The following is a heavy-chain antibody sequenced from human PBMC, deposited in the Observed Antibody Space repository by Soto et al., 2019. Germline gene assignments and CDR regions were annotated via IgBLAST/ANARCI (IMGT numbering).Heavy chain of an antibody. J-gene: IGHJ4*02. CDR1: GFTFSSYS. Sequence: PGGSLRLSCAASGFTFSSYSMNWVRQAPGKGLEWVSSISSSSSYIYYADSVKGRFTISRDNAKNSLYLQMNSLRDEDTAVYYCASTVDTAMAEVYYFDYWGQGTLVTVSS. V-gene: IGHV3-21*01. D-gene: IGHD5-18*01. CDR2: ISSSSSYI. CDR3: ASTVDTAMAEVYYFDY.